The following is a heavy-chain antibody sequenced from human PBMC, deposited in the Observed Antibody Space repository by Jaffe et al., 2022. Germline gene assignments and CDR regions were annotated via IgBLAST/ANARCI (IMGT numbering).Heavy chain of an antibody. Sequence: EVQLVESGGGLVQPGGSLRLSCAASGFTFSSYEMNWVRQAPGKGLEWVSYISSSGSTIYYADSVKGRFTISRDNAKNSLYLQMNSLRAEDTAVYYCARVKRVGASWLRYFDYWGQGTLVTVSS. J-gene: IGHJ4*02. CDR2: ISSSGSTI. D-gene: IGHD1-26*01. CDR1: GFTFSSYE. V-gene: IGHV3-48*03. CDR3: ARVKRVGASWLRYFDY.